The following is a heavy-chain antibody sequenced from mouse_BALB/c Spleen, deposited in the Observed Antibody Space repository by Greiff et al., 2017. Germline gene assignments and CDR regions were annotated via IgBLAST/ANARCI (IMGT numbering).Heavy chain of an antibody. CDR3: ASLYYDYGSYAMDD. CDR1: GFTFSSFG. J-gene: IGHJ4*01. Sequence: EVQLVESGGGLVPPGGSRKLPCAASGFTFSSFGMHWVRQAPEKGLEWVAYISSGSSTIYYTDTVKGRFTISRDNPKNTLFLQMTSLRSEDTAMYYCASLYYDYGSYAMDDWGQGTSVTVSS. CDR2: ISSGSSTI. V-gene: IGHV5-17*02. D-gene: IGHD2-4*01.